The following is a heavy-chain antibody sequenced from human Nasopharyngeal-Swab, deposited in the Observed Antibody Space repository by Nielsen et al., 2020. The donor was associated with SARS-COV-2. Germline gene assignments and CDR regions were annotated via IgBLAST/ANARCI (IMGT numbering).Heavy chain of an antibody. CDR3: ATVDLDY. V-gene: IGHV4-34*01. CDR1: GGSISSYY. J-gene: IGHJ4*02. CDR2: INHSGST. D-gene: IGHD5-24*01. Sequence: SETLSLTCTVSGGSISSYYWSWIRQPPGKGLEWIGEINHSGSTNYNPSLKSRVTISVDTSKNQFSLKLSSVTAADTAVYYCATVDLDYWGQGTLVTVSS.